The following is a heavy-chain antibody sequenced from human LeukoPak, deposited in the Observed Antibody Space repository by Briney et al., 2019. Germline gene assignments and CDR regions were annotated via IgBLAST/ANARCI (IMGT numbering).Heavy chain of an antibody. CDR1: RYTLTSYG. CDR3: ARGGDIVVVPAALFDY. D-gene: IGHD2-2*01. CDR2: ISAYNGNT. J-gene: IGHJ4*02. Sequence: SVKDTRKSSRYTLTSYGMSWVRQAPAQGREGMGWISAYNGNTNYAQKLQGRITMTTDTTTSTAYMELRSLRSDDTAVYYCARGGDIVVVPAALFDYWGQGTLVTVSS. V-gene: IGHV1-18*01.